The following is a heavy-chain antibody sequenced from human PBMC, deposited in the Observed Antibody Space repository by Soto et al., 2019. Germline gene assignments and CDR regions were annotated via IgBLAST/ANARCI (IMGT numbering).Heavy chain of an antibody. V-gene: IGHV3-30-3*01. CDR1: GFTFSSYA. Sequence: QVQLVESGGGVVQPGRSLRLSRAASGFTFSSYAMHWVRQAPGKGLEWVAVISYDGSNKYYADSVKGRFTISRDNSKNTLYLQMNRLRAEDTAVYYCARDLNPPYDSSGYYYDGLDYWGQGTLVTVSS. D-gene: IGHD3-22*01. CDR2: ISYDGSNK. J-gene: IGHJ4*02. CDR3: ARDLNPPYDSSGYYYDGLDY.